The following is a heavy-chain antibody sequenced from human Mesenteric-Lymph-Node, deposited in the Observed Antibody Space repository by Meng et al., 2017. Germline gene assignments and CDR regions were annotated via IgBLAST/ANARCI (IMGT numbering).Heavy chain of an antibody. CDR3: ARVGGYSSGWNWSWFDP. V-gene: IGHV1-69*02. CDR1: GGTFTSDT. CDR2: IIPILAIT. Sequence: SVKVSCKASGGTFTSDTIHWVRQAPGQGLEWIGRIIPILAITNYAQSLQDRVTITADKSTTTAYMELRSLESDDTAIYYCARVGGYSSGWNWSWFDPWGQGTLVTVSS. D-gene: IGHD6-25*01. J-gene: IGHJ5*02.